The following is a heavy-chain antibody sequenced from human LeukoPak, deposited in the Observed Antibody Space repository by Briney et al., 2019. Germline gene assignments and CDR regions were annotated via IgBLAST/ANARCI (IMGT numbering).Heavy chain of an antibody. CDR1: GGTFSSYA. CDR2: IIPIFGTA. J-gene: IGHJ6*03. D-gene: IGHD3-3*01. Sequence: GASVKVSCKASGGTFSSYAISWVRQAPGQGLEWMGRIIPIFGTANYAQKFQGRVTITTDESTSTAYMELSSLRSEDTAVYYCARANGFWSGYSNMDVWGKGTTVTASS. V-gene: IGHV1-69*05. CDR3: ARANGFWSGYSNMDV.